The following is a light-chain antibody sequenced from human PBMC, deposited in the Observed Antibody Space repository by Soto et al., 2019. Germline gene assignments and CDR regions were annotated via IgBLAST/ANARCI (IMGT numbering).Light chain of an antibody. V-gene: IGKV1-8*01. CDR3: QQCYSYPIT. CDR1: QGISSY. J-gene: IGKJ5*01. Sequence: AIRMTQSPSSFSASTGDRVTITCRASQGISSYLAWYQQKPGKAPKLLIYAASTLQSGVPSRFSGSGSGTDFTLTISCLQSEDFATYFCQQCYSYPITFGQGTRLEIK. CDR2: AAS.